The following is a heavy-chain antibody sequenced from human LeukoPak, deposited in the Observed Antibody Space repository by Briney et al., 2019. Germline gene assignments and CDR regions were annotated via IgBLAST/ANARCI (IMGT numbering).Heavy chain of an antibody. CDR1: GFTFSSYA. Sequence: GGSLRLSCAASGFTFSSYAMSWVRQAPGKGLEGVSAISGSGGRTYYADSVKGRFTISRDNSKNTLYLQMNSLRAEDTAVYYCAKDIRERGYCSSTSCYGFDYWGQGTLVTVSS. V-gene: IGHV3-23*01. D-gene: IGHD2-2*01. CDR3: AKDIRERGYCSSTSCYGFDY. J-gene: IGHJ4*02. CDR2: ISGSGGRT.